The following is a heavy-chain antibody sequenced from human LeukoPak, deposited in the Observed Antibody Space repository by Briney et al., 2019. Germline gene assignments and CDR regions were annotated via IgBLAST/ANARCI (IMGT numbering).Heavy chain of an antibody. Sequence: GGSLRLSCAASGFTFRTYNMNWVRQAPGNGLEWVSSISMRTNNIYYADSVKGRFTISRDNAKNSLYLQMDSLRADDTAMYYCARGGIAVQRRDVFDIWGQGTMVTVSS. CDR1: GFTFRTYN. CDR2: ISMRTNNI. V-gene: IGHV3-21*01. CDR3: ARGGIAVQRRDVFDI. J-gene: IGHJ3*02. D-gene: IGHD6-19*01.